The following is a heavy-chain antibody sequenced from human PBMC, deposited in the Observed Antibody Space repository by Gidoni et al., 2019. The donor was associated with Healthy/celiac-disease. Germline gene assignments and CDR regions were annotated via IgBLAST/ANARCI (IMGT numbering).Heavy chain of an antibody. CDR1: GFTFSSYG. CDR3: AKVYFDY. Sequence: QVQLVESGGGVVQPGRSLRLSCAASGFTFSSYGMHWVRQAPGKGLEWVAVISYDGSNKYYADSVKGRFTISRDNSKNTLYLQMNSLRAEDTAVYYCAKVYFDYWGQGTLVTVSS. CDR2: ISYDGSNK. J-gene: IGHJ4*02. V-gene: IGHV3-30*18.